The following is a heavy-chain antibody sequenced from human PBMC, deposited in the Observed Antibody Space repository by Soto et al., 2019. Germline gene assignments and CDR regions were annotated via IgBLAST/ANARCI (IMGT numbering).Heavy chain of an antibody. CDR3: ARSRGGYFDY. D-gene: IGHD3-16*01. CDR2: IYYSGST. Sequence: QVQLQESGPGLVKPSETLSLTSTVSGGSISSYYWSWIRQPPGKGLEWIGYIYYSGSTNYNPSLKSRFTISVDTSKNQFSLKLSSETAADTAVYYCARSRGGYFDYWGQGTLVTVSS. V-gene: IGHV4-59*01. J-gene: IGHJ4*02. CDR1: GGSISSYY.